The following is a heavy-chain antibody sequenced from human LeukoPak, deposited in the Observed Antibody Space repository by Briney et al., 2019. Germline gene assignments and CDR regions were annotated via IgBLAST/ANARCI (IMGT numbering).Heavy chain of an antibody. J-gene: IGHJ4*02. CDR1: GYSFTDYY. Sequence: VATVKISCKVSGYSFTDYYIHWVLQAPGKGLEWMGLIDHEYGQTVYAERFQARVTITADTSTDTTYMDLSSLTSDATALYACPTSPLGVVPGYWGQGTLVTVSS. D-gene: IGHD2-21*01. CDR2: IDHEYGQT. CDR3: PTSPLGVVPGY. V-gene: IGHV1-69-2*01.